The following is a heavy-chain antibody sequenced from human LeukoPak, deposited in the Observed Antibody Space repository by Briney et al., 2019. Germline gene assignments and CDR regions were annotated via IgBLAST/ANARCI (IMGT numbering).Heavy chain of an antibody. CDR1: GGSISSGGYS. Sequence: SQTLSLTCAVSGGSISSGGYSWSWIRQPPGKGLEWIGYIYHSGSTYYNPPLKSRVTISLDTSKNQFSLKLSSVTAADTAVYYCARHDPIVGTPDAFDIWGQGTMVTVSS. V-gene: IGHV4-30-2*01. J-gene: IGHJ3*02. CDR2: IYHSGST. CDR3: ARHDPIVGTPDAFDI. D-gene: IGHD1-26*01.